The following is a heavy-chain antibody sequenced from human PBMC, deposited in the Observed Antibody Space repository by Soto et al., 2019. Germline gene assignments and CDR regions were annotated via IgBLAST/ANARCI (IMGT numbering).Heavy chain of an antibody. Sequence: GGSLRLSCAASGFIFSSYSMNWVRQAPGKGLEWVSYITSRSSPIYYADSVKGRFTISRDNAKNSLYLQMNSLRDEDTAVYYCTRDPHALDVWGQGTTVTVSS. CDR2: ITSRSSPI. CDR1: GFIFSSYS. D-gene: IGHD2-2*01. CDR3: TRDPHALDV. J-gene: IGHJ6*02. V-gene: IGHV3-48*02.